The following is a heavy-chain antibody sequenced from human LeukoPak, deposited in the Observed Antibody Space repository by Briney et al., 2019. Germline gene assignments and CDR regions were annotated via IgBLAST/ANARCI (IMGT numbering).Heavy chain of an antibody. V-gene: IGHV1-18*01. CDR2: ISAYNGNT. CDR1: RYTFTSYD. Sequence: GASVKVSCMPSRYTFTSYDISSVRQAPGQGLEWMGWISAYNGNTNYAQKLQGRVTMTTDTSTSTAYMELRSLRSDDTAVYYCARVGQQQGYWGQGTLVTVSS. J-gene: IGHJ4*02. CDR3: ARVGQQQGY. D-gene: IGHD6-13*01.